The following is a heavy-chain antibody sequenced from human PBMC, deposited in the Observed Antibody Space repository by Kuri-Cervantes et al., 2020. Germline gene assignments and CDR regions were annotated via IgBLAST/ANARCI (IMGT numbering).Heavy chain of an antibody. CDR1: GGSFSGYY. J-gene: IGHJ2*01. CDR2: IYYSGST. Sequence: GSLRLSCAVYGGSFSGYYWSWTRQHPGKGLEWIGYIYYSGSTNYNPSLKGRVTISVDTSKNQFSLKLSSVTAADTAVYYCAGRLIVRGDYGDYHPEDWYFDLWGRGTLVTVSS. D-gene: IGHD4-17*01. V-gene: IGHV4-59*01. CDR3: AGRLIVRGDYGDYHPEDWYFDL.